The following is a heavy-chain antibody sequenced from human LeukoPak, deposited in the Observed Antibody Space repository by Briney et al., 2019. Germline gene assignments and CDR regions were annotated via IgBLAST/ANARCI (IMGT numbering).Heavy chain of an antibody. V-gene: IGHV1-2*02. CDR3: ARDHNSENWGSLGR. CDR1: GYTFTAYY. J-gene: IGHJ4*02. D-gene: IGHD7-27*01. Sequence: GASVKVSCKASGYTFTAYYIHWVRQAPGQGLEWMGWIAPYTGDTNFAQKFQGRVTMTRDTSINTVYMDLSRLTSDDTALYYCARDHNSENWGSLGRWGQGTLVTVSS. CDR2: IAPYTGDT.